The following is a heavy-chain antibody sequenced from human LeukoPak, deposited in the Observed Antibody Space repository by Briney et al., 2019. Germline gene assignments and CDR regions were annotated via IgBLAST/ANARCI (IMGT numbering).Heavy chain of an antibody. CDR1: GYTLRSYG. J-gene: IGHJ6*03. CDR2: ISAYNGNT. V-gene: IGHV1-18*01. CDR3: ARGPVIDIAIVPAADDYYYMDV. D-gene: IGHD2-2*01. Sequence: ASVKVSCKASGYTLRSYGITWVRQAPGQGLEWMGWISAYNGNTKYPQKLQGRVTMTTDTSTSTAYMELRSLRSDDTAVYYCARGPVIDIAIVPAADDYYYMDVWGKGTTVTVSS.